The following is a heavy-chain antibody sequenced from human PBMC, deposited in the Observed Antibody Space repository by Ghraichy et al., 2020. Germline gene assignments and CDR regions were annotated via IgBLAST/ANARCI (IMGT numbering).Heavy chain of an antibody. V-gene: IGHV3-48*01. D-gene: IGHD5-18*01. CDR1: GFTFSSYS. Sequence: GGSLRLSCAASGFTFSSYSMNWVRQAPGKGLEWVSYISSSSSTIYYADSVKGRFTISRDNAKNSLYLQMNSLRAEDTAVYYCARDGYSYGHPFGAFDYWGQGTLVTVSS. CDR2: ISSSSSTI. J-gene: IGHJ4*02. CDR3: ARDGYSYGHPFGAFDY.